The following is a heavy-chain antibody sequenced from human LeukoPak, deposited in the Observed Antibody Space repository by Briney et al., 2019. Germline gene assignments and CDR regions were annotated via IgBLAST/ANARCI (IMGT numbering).Heavy chain of an antibody. CDR2: ISDDGRHN. Sequence: GGSLRLSCAASGFTFSTYAMNWVRQAPGKGLEWVAVISDDGRHNYYADSVKGRFTISRDNSKNTLYLQMNSLRAEDTAVYYCAKDVPAAYFDYWGQGTLVTVSS. V-gene: IGHV3-30*04. D-gene: IGHD2-2*01. J-gene: IGHJ4*02. CDR1: GFTFSTYA. CDR3: AKDVPAAYFDY.